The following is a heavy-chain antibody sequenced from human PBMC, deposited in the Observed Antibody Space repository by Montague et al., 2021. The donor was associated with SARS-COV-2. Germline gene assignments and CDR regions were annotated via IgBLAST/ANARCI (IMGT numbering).Heavy chain of an antibody. V-gene: IGHV3-30*18. Sequence: SLSLSCAASGFTFSNFGMHWVRQPPGKGLEWVALISYDGSNKHYADSVKGRFTISRDNSKNTLYLQMNSLRAEDTAVYHCAKDRGFWGGYGNDYPMDVWGQGNTVTVSS. CDR3: AKDRGFWGGYGNDYPMDV. CDR1: GFTFSNFG. J-gene: IGHJ6*02. CDR2: ISYDGSNK. D-gene: IGHD5-12*01.